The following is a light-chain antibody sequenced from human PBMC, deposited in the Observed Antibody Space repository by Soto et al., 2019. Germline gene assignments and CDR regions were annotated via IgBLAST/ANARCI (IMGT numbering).Light chain of an antibody. J-gene: IGKJ5*01. CDR2: AAS. CDR3: QQYDNLPIT. CDR1: QAISNY. Sequence: DIQMTQSPSSLSASVGDRVTITCRASQAISNYLAWYQQKPGKAPTLLIHAASTLQSGVSSRFSGSGSGTDFTFTISSLQPEDIATYYCQQYDNLPITFGQGTRLEIK. V-gene: IGKV1-27*01.